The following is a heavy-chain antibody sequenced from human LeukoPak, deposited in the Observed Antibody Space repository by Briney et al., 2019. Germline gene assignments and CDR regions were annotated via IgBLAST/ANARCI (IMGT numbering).Heavy chain of an antibody. J-gene: IGHJ4*02. CDR1: GYTFIDYY. V-gene: IGHV1-2*02. CDR2: INPDSGAT. CDR3: ARDFQGWEGADY. Sequence: ASVKVSCKASGYTFIDYYMHWVRQAPGQGLEWMGWINPDSGATTYAQKFRGRVTMTRETSISTAYVEVTTLTSDDTAVYYCARDFQGWEGADYWGQGTLVTVSS. D-gene: IGHD1-26*01.